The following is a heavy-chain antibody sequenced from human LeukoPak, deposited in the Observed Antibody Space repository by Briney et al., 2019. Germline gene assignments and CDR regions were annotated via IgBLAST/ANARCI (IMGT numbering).Heavy chain of an antibody. CDR1: GFTFNSYA. D-gene: IGHD3-3*01. CDR3: GKEGGLYDSGGYFDY. V-gene: IGHV3-23*01. Sequence: PGGSLRLSCAASGFTFNSYAMGWVRQAPGKGLEWVSTISSSGGRTYYADSVKGRFTISRDDSKNTFYLQMNSLRAEDTAAYHCGKEGGLYDSGGYFDYWGQGALVTVSS. J-gene: IGHJ4*02. CDR2: ISSSGGRT.